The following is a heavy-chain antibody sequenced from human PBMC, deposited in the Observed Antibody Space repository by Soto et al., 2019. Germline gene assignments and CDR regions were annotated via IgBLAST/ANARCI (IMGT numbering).Heavy chain of an antibody. Sequence: QVQLVQSGAEVRKPGSSVKVSCKASGGTFSRHAISWVRQAPGQGLEWMGGIIPIFGTANHAQKFQGRVTIIADEPTSTVYMELSSLRSEDTAMYYCARGWGYDSNDYYYAYWGQGPLVIVSS. V-gene: IGHV1-69*01. CDR1: GGTFSRHA. CDR2: IIPIFGTA. CDR3: ARGWGYDSNDYYYAY. D-gene: IGHD3-22*01. J-gene: IGHJ4*02.